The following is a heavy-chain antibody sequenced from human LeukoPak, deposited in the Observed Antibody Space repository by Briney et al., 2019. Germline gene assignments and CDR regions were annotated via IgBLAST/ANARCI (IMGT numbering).Heavy chain of an antibody. CDR3: TRGDAYDSSGYLTLADY. CDR2: IRSKAYGGTT. Sequence: GRSLRLSCTASGFTFGDYAMSWFRQAPGKGLEWVGFIRSKAYGGTTEYAASVKGRFTISRDDSKSIAYLQMNSLKTEDTAVYYCTRGDAYDSSGYLTLADYWGQGTLVTVSS. J-gene: IGHJ4*02. D-gene: IGHD3-22*01. V-gene: IGHV3-49*03. CDR1: GFTFGDYA.